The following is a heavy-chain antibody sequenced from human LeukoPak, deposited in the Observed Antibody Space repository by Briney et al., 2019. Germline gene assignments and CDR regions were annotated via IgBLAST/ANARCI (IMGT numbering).Heavy chain of an antibody. CDR1: DYSISSGYY. CDR3: ARGGSGSRSAYYFDY. D-gene: IGHD3-10*01. CDR2: IYHSGST. V-gene: IGHV4-38-2*01. J-gene: IGHJ4*02. Sequence: PSETLSLTCAVSDYSISSGYYWGGIRPPPGKGREGIGNIYHSGSTYYNPSLKSRVTISVDTSKNQFSLKLSSVTAADTAVYYCARGGSGSRSAYYFDYWGQGTLVTVSS.